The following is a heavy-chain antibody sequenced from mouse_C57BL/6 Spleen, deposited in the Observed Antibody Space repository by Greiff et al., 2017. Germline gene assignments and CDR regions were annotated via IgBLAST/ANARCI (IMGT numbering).Heavy chain of an antibody. J-gene: IGHJ3*01. V-gene: IGHV1-55*01. CDR1: GYTFTSYW. D-gene: IGHD1-1*01. Sequence: QVQLQQPGAELVKPGASVKMSCKASGYTFTSYWITWVKQRPGQGLEWIGDIYPGSGSTNYTEKFKSKATLTVDTSSSTAYMQLSSLTSDDSAVYYCARDYYYGSGLFAYWGQGTLVTVSA. CDR2: IYPGSGST. CDR3: ARDYYYGSGLFAY.